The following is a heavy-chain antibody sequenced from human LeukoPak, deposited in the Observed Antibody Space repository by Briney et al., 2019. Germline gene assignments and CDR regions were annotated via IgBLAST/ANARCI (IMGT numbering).Heavy chain of an antibody. Sequence: SETLSLTCAVYGGSFSGYYWSWIRQPPGKGLEWIGEINHSGSTNYNPSLKSRVTISVDTSKNQFSLKLSSVTAADTAVYDFASSIVRGVQDYWGQGTLVTVSS. CDR2: INHSGST. D-gene: IGHD3-10*01. V-gene: IGHV4-34*01. CDR3: ASSIVRGVQDY. CDR1: GGSFSGYY. J-gene: IGHJ4*02.